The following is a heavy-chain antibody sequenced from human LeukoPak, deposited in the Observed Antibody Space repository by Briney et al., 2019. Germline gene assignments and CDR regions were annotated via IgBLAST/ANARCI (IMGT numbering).Heavy chain of an antibody. Sequence: SETLSLTCTVSGGSISSSDFYWGWIRQPPGKGLEWIGSISYSGNTYYNPSLKSRVTISVDTSKNQFSLKLSSVTAADTAVYYWARGSGYCSRTNCYLYHFDSWGQGTLVTVSS. D-gene: IGHD2-2*01. J-gene: IGHJ4*02. CDR3: ARGSGYCSRTNCYLYHFDS. CDR2: ISYSGNT. CDR1: GGSISSSDFY. V-gene: IGHV4-39*01.